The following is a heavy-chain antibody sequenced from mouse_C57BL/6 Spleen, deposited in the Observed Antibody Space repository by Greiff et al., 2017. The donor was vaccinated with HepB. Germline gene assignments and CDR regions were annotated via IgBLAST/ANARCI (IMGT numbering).Heavy chain of an antibody. V-gene: IGHV1-5*01. D-gene: IGHD1-1*01. Sequence: VQLQQSGTVLARPGASVKMSCKTSGYSFTSYWMHWVKQRPGQGLEWIGAIYPGNSDTSYNQKFKGKAKLTAVTSASTAYMELSSLTNEDSAVYYCTREGNYGSSWFAYWGQGTLVTVSA. J-gene: IGHJ3*01. CDR3: TREGNYGSSWFAY. CDR2: IYPGNSDT. CDR1: GYSFTSYW.